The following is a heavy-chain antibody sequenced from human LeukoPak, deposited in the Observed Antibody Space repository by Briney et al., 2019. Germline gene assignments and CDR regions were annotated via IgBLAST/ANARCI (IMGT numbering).Heavy chain of an antibody. D-gene: IGHD5-18*01. Sequence: ASVKVSCKASGYTFTSITMNWVRQAPGQGLEWMGGIIPIFGTANYAQKFQGRVTITADESTSTAYMELSSLRSEDTAVYYCASLSTSTGYSYGLNWGQGTLVTVSS. CDR2: IIPIFGTA. V-gene: IGHV1-69*13. CDR3: ASLSTSTGYSYGLN. J-gene: IGHJ4*02. CDR1: GYTFTSIT.